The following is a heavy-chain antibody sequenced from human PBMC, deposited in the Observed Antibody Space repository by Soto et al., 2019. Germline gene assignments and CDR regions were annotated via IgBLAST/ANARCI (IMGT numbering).Heavy chain of an antibody. D-gene: IGHD1-26*01. Sequence: ASVKVSCKASGYIFTSYGISWVRQAPGQGLEWMGWISAYNGNTNYAQKFQGRVTITADESTSTAYMELSSLRSEDTAVYYCARAGSSGWGQGTLVTVSS. CDR3: ARAGSSG. CDR2: ISAYNGNT. J-gene: IGHJ4*02. V-gene: IGHV1-18*01. CDR1: GYIFTSYG.